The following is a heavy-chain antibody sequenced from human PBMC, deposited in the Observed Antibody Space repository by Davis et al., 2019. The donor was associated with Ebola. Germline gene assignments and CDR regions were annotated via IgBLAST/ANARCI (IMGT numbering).Heavy chain of an antibody. D-gene: IGHD3-10*01. CDR3: AKFRGSGSYYYYYVDV. CDR2: ISATGVDK. Sequence: GESLKISCAASGFTFSNYAMSWVRQAPGGGLEWVAGISATGVDKKYADSVKGRFTISRDNAKNTLYLQMNSLRVEDTAMYYCAKFRGSGSYYYYYVDVWGKGTTVTVSS. J-gene: IGHJ6*03. CDR1: GFTFSNYA. V-gene: IGHV3-23*01.